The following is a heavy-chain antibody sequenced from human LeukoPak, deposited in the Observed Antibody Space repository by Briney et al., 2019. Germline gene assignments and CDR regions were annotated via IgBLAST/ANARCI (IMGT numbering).Heavy chain of an antibody. CDR2: INPDSGGT. V-gene: IGHV1-2*02. D-gene: IGHD2-21*02. CDR1: GYTFTGYY. CDR3: ARGGHIVVVTAIF. Sequence: ASVKASCKASGYTFTGYYMHWVRQAPGQGLEWMGWINPDSGGTNYAQKFQGRVTMTRDTSISTAYMELSRLRSDDTAVYYCARGGHIVVVTAIFWGQGTLVTVSS. J-gene: IGHJ4*02.